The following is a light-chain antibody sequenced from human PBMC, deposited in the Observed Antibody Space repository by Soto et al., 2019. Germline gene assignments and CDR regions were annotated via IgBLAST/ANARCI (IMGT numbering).Light chain of an antibody. Sequence: QSVLTQPPSVSGAPGQRVTISCTGSSSNSGAGYDVHWYQKLPGTAAKLLIYNNNNRPSGVPDRFSGSKSGTSASLAITGLQAEDEADYYCQSYDRSLSGVVFGGGTKVTVL. J-gene: IGLJ2*01. CDR3: QSYDRSLSGVV. V-gene: IGLV1-40*01. CDR2: NNN. CDR1: SSNSGAGYD.